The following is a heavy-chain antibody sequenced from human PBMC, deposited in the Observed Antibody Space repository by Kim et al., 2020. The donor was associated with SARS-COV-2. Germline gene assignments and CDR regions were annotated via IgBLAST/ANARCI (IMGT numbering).Heavy chain of an antibody. CDR2: KTDGGTA. V-gene: IGHV3-15*01. D-gene: IGHD2-2*01. Sequence: KTDGGTADYAEPVKGRFTISRDDSKNTLFLLMSSLKTEDSGVYYCTTVSMRWGQGTLVTVSS. CDR3: TTVSMR. J-gene: IGHJ4*02.